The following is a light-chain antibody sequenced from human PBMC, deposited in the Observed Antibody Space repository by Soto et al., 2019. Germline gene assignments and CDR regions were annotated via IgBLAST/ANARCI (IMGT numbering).Light chain of an antibody. J-gene: IGLJ2*01. CDR2: DVN. Sequence: QSALTQPASVSGSPGQSITISCTGTSSDVGAYNYVSWYQQYPGKVPKLMIYDVNNRPSGVSNRFSGSKSGNTASLTISGHQAEDEADYYCSSYTSSTILFGGGTKLTVL. CDR1: SSDVGAYNY. V-gene: IGLV2-14*01. CDR3: SSYTSSTIL.